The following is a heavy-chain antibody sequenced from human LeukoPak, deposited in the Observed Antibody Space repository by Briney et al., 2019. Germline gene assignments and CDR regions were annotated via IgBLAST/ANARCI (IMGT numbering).Heavy chain of an antibody. CDR2: IRSKAYGGTT. D-gene: IGHD2-2*01. CDR3: TREGYQLLGFYYYYYMDV. CDR1: GFTFGDYA. Sequence: GRSLRLSCTASGFTFGDYAMSWFRQAPGKGLEWVGFIRSKAYGGTTEYAASVKGRFTISRDDSKSIAYLQMNSLKTEDTAVYYCTREGYQLLGFYYYYYMDVWGKGTTVTVSS. J-gene: IGHJ6*03. V-gene: IGHV3-49*03.